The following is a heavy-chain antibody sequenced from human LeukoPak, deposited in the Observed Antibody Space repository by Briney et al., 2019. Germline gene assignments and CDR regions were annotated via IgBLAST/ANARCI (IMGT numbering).Heavy chain of an antibody. CDR3: ARLPTYYYDSSGYGLWAFDI. Sequence: SETLSLTCTVSGGSISSYYWSWIRQPPGKGLEWSGYIYYSGSTNYNPSLKSRVTISVDTSKNQFSLKLSSVTAADTAVYYCARLPTYYYDSSGYGLWAFDIWGQGTMVTVSS. CDR1: GGSISSYY. J-gene: IGHJ3*02. D-gene: IGHD3-22*01. CDR2: IYYSGST. V-gene: IGHV4-59*08.